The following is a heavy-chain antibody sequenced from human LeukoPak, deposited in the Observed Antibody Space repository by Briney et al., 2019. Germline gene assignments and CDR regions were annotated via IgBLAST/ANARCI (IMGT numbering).Heavy chain of an antibody. D-gene: IGHD3-16*01. CDR1: GGTFSSYA. Sequence: SVKVSCKASGGTFSSYAISWVRQAPGQGLEWMGGIIPIFGTANYAQKFQGRVTITRNTSISTAYMELSSLRSEDTAVYYCARVSDWGINWFDPWGQGTLVTVSS. CDR2: IIPIFGTA. V-gene: IGHV1-69*05. J-gene: IGHJ5*02. CDR3: ARVSDWGINWFDP.